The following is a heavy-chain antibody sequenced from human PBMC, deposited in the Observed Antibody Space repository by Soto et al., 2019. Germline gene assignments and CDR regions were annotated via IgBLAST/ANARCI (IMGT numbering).Heavy chain of an antibody. J-gene: IGHJ6*02. CDR2: IYYSGST. CDR3: ARGMGNYSSGWYPVGGYYYYYGMDV. D-gene: IGHD6-19*01. Sequence: PSETLSLTCTVSGGSISSYYWSWIRQPSGKGLEWIGYIYYSGSTNYNPSLKSRVTISVDTSKNQFSLKLSSVTAADTAVYYCARGMGNYSSGWYPVGGYYYYYGMDVWGQGTTVTVSS. CDR1: GGSISSYY. V-gene: IGHV4-59*01.